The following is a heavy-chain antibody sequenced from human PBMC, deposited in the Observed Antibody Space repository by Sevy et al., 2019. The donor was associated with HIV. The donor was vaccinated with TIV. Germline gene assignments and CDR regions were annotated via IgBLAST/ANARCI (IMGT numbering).Heavy chain of an antibody. CDR2: IFPGNSDT. CDR1: GNSFTNNW. V-gene: IGHV5-51*01. J-gene: IGHJ4*02. D-gene: IGHD3-10*01. CDR3: VRVVAGECHLDY. Sequence: GESLKISCRGSGNSFTNNWIGWVRQMPGKALDWMGVIFPGNSDTRYSPSLQSQVTISADKSITTAYLHWNSLRASDTAIYYCVRVVAGECHLDYWGQGTLVTVSS.